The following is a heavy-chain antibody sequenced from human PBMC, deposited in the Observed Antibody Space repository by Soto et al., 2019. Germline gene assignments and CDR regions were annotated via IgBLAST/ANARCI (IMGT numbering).Heavy chain of an antibody. Sequence: QVQLVQSGAEVKKPGSSVKVSCKASGGSFNNYAVTWVRQAPGPGLEWMGGIIPMSGTANYAQKFQGRVTITAAKSTSTAYMELSSLRYDDTAVYYCAISYGTSWYGDYWGQGTLVTVSS. V-gene: IGHV1-69*06. CDR1: GGSFNNYA. CDR3: AISYGTSWYGDY. D-gene: IGHD6-13*01. CDR2: IIPMSGTA. J-gene: IGHJ4*02.